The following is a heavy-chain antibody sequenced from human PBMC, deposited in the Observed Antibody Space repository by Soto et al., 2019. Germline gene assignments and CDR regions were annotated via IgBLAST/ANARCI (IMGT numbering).Heavy chain of an antibody. CDR2: IIAILGTA. Sequence: SVQVSCKASRGTFSSYAISWVRQAPRQRLEWMGGIIAILGTANYAQTFQGRGTITADESTSTAYMELSSLRSEDTAVYYCARSIAARPRALGPWGQGTLVTSPQ. V-gene: IGHV1-69*13. CDR3: ARSIAARPRALGP. J-gene: IGHJ5*02. D-gene: IGHD6-6*01. CDR1: RGTFSSYA.